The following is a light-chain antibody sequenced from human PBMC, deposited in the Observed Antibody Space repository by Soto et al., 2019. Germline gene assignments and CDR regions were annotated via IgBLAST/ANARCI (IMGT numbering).Light chain of an antibody. CDR2: GAS. Sequence: EIVLAQSPGTLSFSPGERATLSCRASQSVTSSYLAWWQQKPGQAPRLLIYGASSRATGIPNRFSGSGSGTDFTLTISRLEPEDFAVYFCQQYGSSPTTFGQGTKVDIK. CDR3: QQYGSSPTT. CDR1: QSVTSSY. V-gene: IGKV3-20*01. J-gene: IGKJ1*01.